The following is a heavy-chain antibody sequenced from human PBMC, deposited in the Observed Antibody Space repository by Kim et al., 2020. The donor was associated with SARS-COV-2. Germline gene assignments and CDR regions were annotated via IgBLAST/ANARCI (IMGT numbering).Heavy chain of an antibody. Sequence: GESLKISCKGSGYSFTSYWIGWVRQMPGKGLEWMGIIYPGDSDTRYSPSFQGQVTISADKSISTAYLQWSSLKASDTAMYYCARHSYDCVWGSYRPSGLDVWGQGTTLTVSS. V-gene: IGHV5-51*01. CDR1: GYSFTSYW. CDR2: IYPGDSDT. J-gene: IGHJ6*02. D-gene: IGHD3-16*02. CDR3: ARHSYDCVWGSYRPSGLDV.